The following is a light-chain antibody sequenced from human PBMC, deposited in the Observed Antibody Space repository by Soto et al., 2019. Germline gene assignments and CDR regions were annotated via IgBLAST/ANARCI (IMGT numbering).Light chain of an antibody. CDR3: AAWDDSLSGYYV. J-gene: IGLJ1*01. Sequence: QCELTQPASAPGTPRGGVTISSSRSSSNIGSNYVYWYQQLPGKAPKLLIYRNNQRPSGVPDRFSGSKSGTSASLAISGLRSEDEADYYCAAWDDSLSGYYVFGTGTKVTVL. CDR2: RNN. CDR1: SSNIGSNY. V-gene: IGLV1-47*01.